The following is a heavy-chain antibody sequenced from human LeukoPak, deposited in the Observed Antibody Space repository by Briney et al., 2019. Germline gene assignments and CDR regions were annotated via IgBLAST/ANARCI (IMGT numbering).Heavy chain of an antibody. CDR2: ISSSGSTI. CDR1: GFTFSSYE. Sequence: GGSLRLSCAASGFTFSSYEMNWVRQAPGKGLEWVSYISSSGSTIYYADSVKGRFTISRDNAKNSLYLQMNSLRAEDTAVYYCASDLPGELFYYYYGMDVWGKGTTVTVSS. D-gene: IGHD3-10*01. V-gene: IGHV3-48*03. J-gene: IGHJ6*04. CDR3: ASDLPGELFYYYYGMDV.